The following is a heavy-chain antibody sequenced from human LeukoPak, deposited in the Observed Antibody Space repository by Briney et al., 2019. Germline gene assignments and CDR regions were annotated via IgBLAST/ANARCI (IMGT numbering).Heavy chain of an antibody. CDR3: AKDGYYYDSSGVFDY. CDR1: GFTVSSNY. CDR2: ISGSGGST. V-gene: IGHV3-23*01. D-gene: IGHD3-22*01. J-gene: IGHJ4*02. Sequence: GGSLRLSCAASGFTVSSNYMSWVRQAPGKGLEWVSAISGSGGSTYYADSVKGRFTISRDNSKNTLYLQMNSLRAEDTAVYYCAKDGYYYDSSGVFDYWGQGTLVTVSS.